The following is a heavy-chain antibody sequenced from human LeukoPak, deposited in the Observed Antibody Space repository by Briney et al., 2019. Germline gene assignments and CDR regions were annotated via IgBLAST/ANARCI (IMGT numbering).Heavy chain of an antibody. Sequence: SETLSLTCTVSGGFLSSYYWSWIRQPPGKGLEWIGYIYYSGSTNYNPSLKSRVTISVDTSKNQFSLKLSSVTAADTAVYYCARTDSSSSYYYYYMDVWSKGTTGTVSS. J-gene: IGHJ6*03. CDR3: ARTDSSSSYYYYYMDV. CDR1: GGFLSSYY. CDR2: IYYSGST. V-gene: IGHV4-59*01. D-gene: IGHD6-6*01.